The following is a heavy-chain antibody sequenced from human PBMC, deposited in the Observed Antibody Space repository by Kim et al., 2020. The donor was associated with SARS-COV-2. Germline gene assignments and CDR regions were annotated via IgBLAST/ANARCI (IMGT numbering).Heavy chain of an antibody. CDR3: ARRQFTSGWYYFDF. J-gene: IGHJ4*02. Sequence: ADSVKGRFTISRGNAKNTLYLQMDSLRAEDTAVYYCARRQFTSGWYYFDFWGQGTLVTVSS. D-gene: IGHD6-19*01. V-gene: IGHV3-74*01.